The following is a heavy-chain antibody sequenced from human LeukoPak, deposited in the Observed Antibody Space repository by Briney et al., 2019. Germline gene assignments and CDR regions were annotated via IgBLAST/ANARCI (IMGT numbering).Heavy chain of an antibody. CDR2: IYISGST. D-gene: IGHD3-22*01. V-gene: IGHV4-61*02. Sequence: PSQTLSLTCTVAGGSISSGNYYWRWIRQPAGKGLEWIERIYISGSTNYNSSLKSRVTISVDTSKNQFSLKLSSVTAADTATYYCARDLTLDRWGQGTLVTVSS. CDR3: ARDLTLDR. J-gene: IGHJ4*02. CDR1: GGSISSGNYY.